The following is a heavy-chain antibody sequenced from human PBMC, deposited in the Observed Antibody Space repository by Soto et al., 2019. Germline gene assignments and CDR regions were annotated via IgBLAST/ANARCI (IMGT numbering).Heavy chain of an antibody. J-gene: IGHJ5*02. D-gene: IGHD4-17*01. V-gene: IGHV4-59*01. CDR1: GGSLSSYY. CDR3: ARHRDPDYGGPQGFDP. Sequence: SETLSLTCVVSGGSLSSYYWSWIRQPPGKGLEWIGYIYYGGSTNYNPSLKSRVTISVDTSKNQFSLKLSSVTAADTAMYYCARHRDPDYGGPQGFDPWGQGTLVTVSS. CDR2: IYYGGST.